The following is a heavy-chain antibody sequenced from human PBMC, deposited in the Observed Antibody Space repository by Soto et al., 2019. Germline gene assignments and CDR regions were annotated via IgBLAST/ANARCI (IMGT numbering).Heavy chain of an antibody. V-gene: IGHV1-18*04. CDR3: ARDERATCYGAGCFYFAY. CDR2: TSGHNDNT. Sequence: ASVKVSCKASGYTFSRYGISWVRQAPGQGLEWMAWTSGHNDNTNYAEKFQGRVTLTTDTSTGTAYMDLRSLRSDDTAVYYCARDERATCYGAGCFYFAYWSQGNLVPVSS. D-gene: IGHD3-9*01. J-gene: IGHJ4*02. CDR1: GYTFSRYG.